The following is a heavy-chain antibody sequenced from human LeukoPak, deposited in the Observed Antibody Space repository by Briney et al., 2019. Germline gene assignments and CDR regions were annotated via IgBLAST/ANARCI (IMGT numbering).Heavy chain of an antibody. CDR2: IRYDGSNK. CDR1: GFTFSSYG. V-gene: IGHV3-30*02. J-gene: IGHJ4*02. CDR3: ARGVVPAAISEFHY. Sequence: GGSLRLSCAASGFTFSSYGMHWVRQAPGKGLEWVAFIRYDGSNKYYADSVKGRFTISRDNSKNTLYLQMNSLRAEDTAVYYCARGVVPAAISEFHYRGQGTLVTVSS. D-gene: IGHD2-2*01.